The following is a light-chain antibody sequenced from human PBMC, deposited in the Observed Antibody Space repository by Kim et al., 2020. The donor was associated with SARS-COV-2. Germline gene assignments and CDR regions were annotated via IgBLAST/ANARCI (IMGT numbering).Light chain of an antibody. CDR2: KVS. CDR1: QSLVHSDGNTY. J-gene: IGKJ2*01. Sequence: DVVMTQSPLSLPVTLGQPASISCRSSQSLVHSDGNTYLNWFQQRPGQSPRRLIYKVSNRDSGVPDRFSGSGSGTDFTLKISRVEADDVGVYYCMQGTHWPPTFGQGTKLEI. CDR3: MQGTHWPPT. V-gene: IGKV2-30*02.